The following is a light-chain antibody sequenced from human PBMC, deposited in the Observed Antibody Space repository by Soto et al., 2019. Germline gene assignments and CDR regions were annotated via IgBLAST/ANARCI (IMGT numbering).Light chain of an antibody. J-gene: IGKJ1*01. CDR1: QSVSSSY. V-gene: IGKV3-20*01. CDR2: GAS. Sequence: EIVLTHSPGTLSLSPGERATLSCRASQSVSSSYLAWYQQKPGQAPRLVIFGASNRATGIPDRFSDSGSGTDFTLTISRLEPEDVAVYYCQQYGTSPRTFGHGTKVEI. CDR3: QQYGTSPRT.